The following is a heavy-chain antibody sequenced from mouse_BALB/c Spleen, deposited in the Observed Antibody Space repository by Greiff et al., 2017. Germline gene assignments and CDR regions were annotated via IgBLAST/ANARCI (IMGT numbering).Heavy chain of an antibody. CDR3: ARARPFITTVEAYYFDY. D-gene: IGHD1-1*01. J-gene: IGHJ2*01. Sequence: EVQLQQSGPELVKPGASVKIPCKASGYTFTDYNMDWVKQSHGKSLEWIGDINPNNGGTIYNQKFKGKATLTVDKSSSTAYMELRSLTSEDTAVYYCARARPFITTVEAYYFDYWGQGTTLTVSS. V-gene: IGHV1-18*01. CDR2: INPNNGGT. CDR1: GYTFTDYN.